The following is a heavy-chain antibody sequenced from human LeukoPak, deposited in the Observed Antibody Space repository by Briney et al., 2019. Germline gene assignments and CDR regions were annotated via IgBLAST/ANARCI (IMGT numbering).Heavy chain of an antibody. J-gene: IGHJ4*02. CDR2: IRYDASDK. CDR3: AKVGDHGTYFDY. V-gene: IGHV3-30*02. CDR1: GFTFSNYG. D-gene: IGHD3-3*01. Sequence: PGGSLRLSCAASGFTFSNYGMHWVRQAPGKGLEWVAFIRYDASDKNSALSVRGRFTISRDNSENTLFLQMGSLRAEDTAVYYCAKVGDHGTYFDYWGQGTLVTVSS.